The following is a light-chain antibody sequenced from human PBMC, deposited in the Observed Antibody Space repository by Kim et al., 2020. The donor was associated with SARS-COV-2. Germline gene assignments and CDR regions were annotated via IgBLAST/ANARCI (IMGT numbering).Light chain of an antibody. CDR3: CSYAGSPPYV. CDR2: DVT. J-gene: IGLJ1*01. Sequence: QSALTQPRSVSGSPGQSVTISCTGTSSDVGGYDYVSWYQQHPGKAPKLIIYDVTKRPSGVPDRFSASKYGNTASLTISGLQADYEADYYCCSYAGSPPYVFGSGTKVTVL. V-gene: IGLV2-11*01. CDR1: SSDVGGYDY.